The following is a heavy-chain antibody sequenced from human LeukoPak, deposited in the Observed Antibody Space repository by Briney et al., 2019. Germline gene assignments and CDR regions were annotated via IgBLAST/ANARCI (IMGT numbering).Heavy chain of an antibody. CDR3: ARRGVEDRTTTGENYFAY. CDR1: GGSINSYS. Sequence: SETLSLTCTVSGGSINSYSWNWIRQPAGKGLEWIGRIYTSGITNYNPSLKSRVTMSVDTSENQFSLKLSSVTAADTAVYYCARRGVEDRTTTGENYFAYWGQGTLVTVSS. V-gene: IGHV4-4*07. D-gene: IGHD7-27*01. J-gene: IGHJ4*02. CDR2: IYTSGIT.